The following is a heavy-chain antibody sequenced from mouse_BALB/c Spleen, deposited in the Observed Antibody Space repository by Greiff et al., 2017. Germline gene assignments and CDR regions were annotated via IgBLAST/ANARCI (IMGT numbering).Heavy chain of an antibody. CDR2: ISSGSSTI. Sequence: DVMLVESGGGLVQPGGSRKLSCAASGFTFSSFGMHWVRQAPEKGLEWVAYISSGSSTIYYADTVKGRFTISRDNPKNTLFLQMTSLRSEDTAMYYCARDYGSSRGFAYWGQGTLVTVSA. CDR3: ARDYGSSRGFAY. D-gene: IGHD1-1*01. V-gene: IGHV5-17*02. J-gene: IGHJ3*01. CDR1: GFTFSSFG.